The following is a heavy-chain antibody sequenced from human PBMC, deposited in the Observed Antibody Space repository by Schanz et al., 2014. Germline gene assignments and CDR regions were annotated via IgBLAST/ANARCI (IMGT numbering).Heavy chain of an antibody. Sequence: LVESGGGVVQPGRSLRLSCAASGFTFSSYGMHWVRQVPGKGLEWVAVVCYDGSKKYYADSVKGRFIISRDNSKNTLDLQMNSLRAEDTAVYYCARTTNPFNFDSWPYLDYWGQGTLVTVSS. CDR1: GFTFSSYG. D-gene: IGHD3-9*01. V-gene: IGHV3-33*01. J-gene: IGHJ4*02. CDR2: VCYDGSKK. CDR3: ARTTNPFNFDSWPYLDY.